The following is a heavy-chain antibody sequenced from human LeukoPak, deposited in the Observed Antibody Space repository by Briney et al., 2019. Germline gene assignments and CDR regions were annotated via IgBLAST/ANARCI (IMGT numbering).Heavy chain of an antibody. CDR1: GYSISSGYY. CDR3: ARAPGDYYRMYYFDY. Sequence: SETLSLTCTVSGYSISSGYYWGWIRQPPGKGLEWIGSISHSGSTYYNPSLKSRVTISVDTSKNQFSLKLSSVTAADTAVYYCARAPGDYYRMYYFDYWGQGTLVTVSS. J-gene: IGHJ4*02. CDR2: ISHSGST. D-gene: IGHD4-17*01. V-gene: IGHV4-38-2*02.